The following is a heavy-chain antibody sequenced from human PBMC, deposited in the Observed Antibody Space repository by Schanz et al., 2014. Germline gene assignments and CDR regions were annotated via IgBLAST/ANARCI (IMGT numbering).Heavy chain of an antibody. V-gene: IGHV3-33*08. CDR3: ARDHQWLARYYMDV. D-gene: IGHD6-19*01. J-gene: IGHJ6*03. Sequence: VQLLESGGGLVQPGGSLRLSCAATGFTVRTFAMDWVRQAAGKGLEWVALIWYDGSNEYYADSVKGRFTISRDNPKKTLYLQMNSLRAEDTAVYYCARDHQWLARYYMDVWGKGTTVTVSS. CDR1: GFTVRTFA. CDR2: IWYDGSNE.